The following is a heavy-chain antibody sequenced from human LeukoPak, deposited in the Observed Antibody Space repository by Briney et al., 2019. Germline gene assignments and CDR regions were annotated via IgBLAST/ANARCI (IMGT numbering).Heavy chain of an antibody. CDR1: GYIFNGYG. Sequence: ASVKVSCKASGYIFNGYGMTWVRQAPGHGLEWVGWISTYDGNTNYAQKFSGRVTMTIDKATTTAYMELRSLRADDTAVYYCARDHARYYYDSSVGGYWGQGTLVTVSS. V-gene: IGHV1-18*01. CDR2: ISTYDGNT. J-gene: IGHJ4*02. CDR3: ARDHARYYYDSSVGGY. D-gene: IGHD3-22*01.